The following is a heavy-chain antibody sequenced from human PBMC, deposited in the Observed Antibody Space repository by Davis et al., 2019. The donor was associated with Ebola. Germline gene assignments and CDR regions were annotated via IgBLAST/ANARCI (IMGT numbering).Heavy chain of an antibody. CDR3: ARDGLLFGVVTIYSMDV. V-gene: IGHV3-53*01. D-gene: IGHD3-3*01. CDR1: GFTVSINY. Sequence: GESLKISCAASGFTVSINYMSWVRQAPGKGLEWVSVIYSGGSTYYADSVKGRFTISRDNSKKTLYLQMNSLRAEDTAVYYCARDGLLFGVVTIYSMDVWGQGTTVTVSS. J-gene: IGHJ6*02. CDR2: IYSGGST.